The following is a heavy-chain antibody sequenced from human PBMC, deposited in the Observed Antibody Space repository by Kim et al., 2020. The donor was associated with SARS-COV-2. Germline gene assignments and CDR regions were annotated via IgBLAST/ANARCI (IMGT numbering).Heavy chain of an antibody. V-gene: IGHV1-69*01. J-gene: IGHJ5*02. D-gene: IGHD5-18*01. Sequence: AKKFQGRVTITADESTSTAYMELSSLRSEDTAVYYCATLGVDTASGGFDPWGQGTLVTVSS. CDR3: ATLGVDTASGGFDP.